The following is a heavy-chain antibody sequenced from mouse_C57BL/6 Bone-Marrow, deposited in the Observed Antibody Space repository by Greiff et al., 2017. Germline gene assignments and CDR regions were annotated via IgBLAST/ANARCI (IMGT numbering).Heavy chain of an antibody. CDR1: GYAFSSSW. V-gene: IGHV1-82*01. CDR3: ARTEIHYYGSSCYYFDY. J-gene: IGHJ2*01. D-gene: IGHD1-1*01. CDR2: IYPGSGST. Sequence: VQLQQSGPELVKPGASVKISCKASGYAFSSSWMNWVKQRPGKGLEWIGRIYPGSGSTNYNEKFKSKATLTVDTSSSTAYMQLSSLTSEDSAVYYCARTEIHYYGSSCYYFDYWGQGTTLTVSS.